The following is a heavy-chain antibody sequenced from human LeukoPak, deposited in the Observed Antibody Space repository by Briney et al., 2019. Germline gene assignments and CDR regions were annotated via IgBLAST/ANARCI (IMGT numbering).Heavy chain of an antibody. CDR2: IIPILGIA. Sequence: SVKVSCKASGGTFSSYTISWVRQAPGQGLEWMGRIIPILGIANYAQKFQGRVTITADKSTSTAYMELSSLRSEDTAVYYCARGYGHDPPYYYYGMDVWGQGTTVTVSS. V-gene: IGHV1-69*02. CDR1: GGTFSSYT. D-gene: IGHD3-16*01. J-gene: IGHJ6*02. CDR3: ARGYGHDPPYYYYGMDV.